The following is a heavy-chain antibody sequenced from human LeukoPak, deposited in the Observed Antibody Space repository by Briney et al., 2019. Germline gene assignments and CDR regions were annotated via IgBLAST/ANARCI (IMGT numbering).Heavy chain of an antibody. Sequence: ASVKVSCKASGYTFTGYYMHWVRQAPGQGLEWMGWINPNSGGTNYAQRFQGRVTMTRDTSISTAYMELSRLRSDDTAVYYCARGDCSSTSCYTHPFDYWGQGTLVTVSS. D-gene: IGHD2-2*02. CDR2: INPNSGGT. CDR1: GYTFTGYY. CDR3: ARGDCSSTSCYTHPFDY. J-gene: IGHJ4*02. V-gene: IGHV1-2*02.